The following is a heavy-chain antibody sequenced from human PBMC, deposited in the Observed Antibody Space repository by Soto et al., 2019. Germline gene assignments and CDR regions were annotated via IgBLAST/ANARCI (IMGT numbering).Heavy chain of an antibody. V-gene: IGHV3-53*01. CDR2: IYSGGST. Sequence: GSLRLSCAASGFPVSSIYMTWVRQAPGKGLEWVSIIYSGGSTYYADSVKGRFTISRDSSKNTVYLQMNSLRAEDTAVYYCARDSSGDGYTDYWGQGTLVTVSS. CDR1: GFPVSSIY. D-gene: IGHD5-18*01. J-gene: IGHJ4*02. CDR3: ARDSSGDGYTDY.